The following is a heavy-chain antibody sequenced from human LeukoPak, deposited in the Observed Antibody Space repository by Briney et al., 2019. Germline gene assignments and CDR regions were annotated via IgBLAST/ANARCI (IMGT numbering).Heavy chain of an antibody. CDR2: ISSSSSTI. CDR1: GFTFSSYS. J-gene: IGHJ4*02. D-gene: IGHD1-26*01. Sequence: SGGSLRLSCAASGFTFSSYSMNWVRQAPGKGLEWVSYISSSSSTIYYADSVKGRFTISRDNAKNSLYLQMNSLRAEDTAVYYCARDRGIMGRHYFDYWGQGTLVTVSS. V-gene: IGHV3-48*04. CDR3: ARDRGIMGRHYFDY.